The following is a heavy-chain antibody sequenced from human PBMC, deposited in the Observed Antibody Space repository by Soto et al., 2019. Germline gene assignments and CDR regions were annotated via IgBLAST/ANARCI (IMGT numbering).Heavy chain of an antibody. Sequence: EVQLVESGGGLVQPGRSLRLSCAASGFTFDDYAMHWVRQAPGKGLEWVSGISWNSGSIGYADSVKGRFTISRDNAKNSLYLQMNSLRAEDTALYYCAKDEQRWLAHFDYGGQGTLVTVSS. CDR3: AKDEQRWLAHFDY. J-gene: IGHJ4*02. CDR2: ISWNSGSI. V-gene: IGHV3-9*01. CDR1: GFTFDDYA. D-gene: IGHD6-19*01.